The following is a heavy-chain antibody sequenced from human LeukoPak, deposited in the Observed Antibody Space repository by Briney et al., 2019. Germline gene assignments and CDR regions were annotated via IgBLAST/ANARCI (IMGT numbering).Heavy chain of an antibody. CDR1: GGSICSGSYY. CDR3: ARRRRLYSGYDSYFDI. CDR2: IYTSGST. V-gene: IGHV4-61*02. Sequence: KASQTLSLTCTVSGGSICSGSYYWSWIRQPAGKGLEWIGRIYTSGSTNYNSSLKSRVTISVDTSKSQFSLKPSSVTAADTAVYYCARRRRLYSGYDSYFDIWGQGTMVTVSS. D-gene: IGHD5-12*01. J-gene: IGHJ3*02.